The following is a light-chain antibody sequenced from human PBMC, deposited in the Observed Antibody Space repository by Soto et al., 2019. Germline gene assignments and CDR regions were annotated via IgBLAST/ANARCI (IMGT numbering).Light chain of an antibody. Sequence: IQLTQSPSFLSASVGDRVTITCRASQGIAGSLAWYQQKPGKAPKLLIYDASSLESGVPSRFSGSGSGTEFTLTISSLQPDDFATYYCQQYNHYSGLTFGGGTKVEIK. CDR2: DAS. CDR3: QQYNHYSGLT. CDR1: QGIAGS. V-gene: IGKV1D-13*01. J-gene: IGKJ4*01.